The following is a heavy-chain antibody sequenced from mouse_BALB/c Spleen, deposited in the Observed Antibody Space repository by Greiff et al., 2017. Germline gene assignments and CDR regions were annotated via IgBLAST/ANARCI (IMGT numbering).Heavy chain of an antibody. V-gene: IGHV6-6*02. J-gene: IGHJ1*01. Sequence: EVHLVESGGGLVQPGGSMKLSCVASGFPFSHYWMNWVRQSPEKGLEWVAEIRLKSNNYATHYAESVKGRFTISRDDSKSSVYLQMNNLRAEDTGIYYCTRLYGNYVWYFEVWGAGTTVTVSS. CDR1: GFPFSHYW. D-gene: IGHD2-10*02. CDR2: IRLKSNNYAT. CDR3: TRLYGNYVWYFEV.